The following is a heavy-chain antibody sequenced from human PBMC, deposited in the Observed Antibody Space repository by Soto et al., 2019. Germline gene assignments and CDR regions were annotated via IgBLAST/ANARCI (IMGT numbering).Heavy chain of an antibody. CDR1: GGTFNSFA. D-gene: IGHD3-22*01. Sequence: QVQLVQSGAEVKKPGSSVKVSCKASGGTFNSFAISWVRQAPGQGLEWMGGIIPFFGTANYAQKFQGRVTITADESTRTAYMELSSLRSEDTAMYYCASRYYYDTGGYYYDEGVYWVQGTLVTVSS. V-gene: IGHV1-69*12. J-gene: IGHJ4*02. CDR2: IIPFFGTA. CDR3: ASRYYYDTGGYYYDEGVY.